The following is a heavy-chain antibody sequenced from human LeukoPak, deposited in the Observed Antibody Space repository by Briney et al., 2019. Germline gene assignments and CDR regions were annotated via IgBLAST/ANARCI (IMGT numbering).Heavy chain of an antibody. J-gene: IGHJ4*02. D-gene: IGHD3-10*01. CDR3: ATQYHYGSGSYDY. CDR1: GTSIRNYY. Sequence: SETLSLTCTVSGTSIRNYYWTWIRQPPGKGLEWIGYIYYSGTTTYNPSLKSRVTISLDTSKNQFSLELSSVTAADTAVYYCATQYHYGSGSYDYWGQGSLVTVSS. CDR2: IYYSGTT. V-gene: IGHV4-59*01.